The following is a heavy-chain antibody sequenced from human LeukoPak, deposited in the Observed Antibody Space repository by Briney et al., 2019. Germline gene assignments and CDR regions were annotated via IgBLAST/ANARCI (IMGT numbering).Heavy chain of an antibody. D-gene: IGHD3-22*01. CDR1: GYTFTDSY. Sequence: ASVKASCKASGYTFTDSYMHWVRQAPGQGLKWMGWINPYSGGTNYAQEFQGRVTMTRDTSISTAYMELSRLTSDDTAVYYCARKSASGYYSNFDYWGQGTLVTVSS. V-gene: IGHV1-2*02. CDR3: ARKSASGYYSNFDY. J-gene: IGHJ4*02. CDR2: INPYSGGT.